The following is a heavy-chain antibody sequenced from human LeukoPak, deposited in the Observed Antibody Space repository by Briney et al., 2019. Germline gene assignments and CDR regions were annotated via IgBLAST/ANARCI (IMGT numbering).Heavy chain of an antibody. CDR2: ISSGRTT. CDR1: GFTFSSYS. J-gene: IGHJ4*02. D-gene: IGHD1-26*01. V-gene: IGHV3-48*04. CDR3: TTGPPSGSSRTDY. Sequence: GGSLRLSCAASGFTFSSYSMSWIRQAPGKGLEWVSYISSGRTTYYADSVKGRFTISRDNAKNSLYLQMNSLRAEDTAVYYCTTGPPSGSSRTDYWGQGTLVTVSS.